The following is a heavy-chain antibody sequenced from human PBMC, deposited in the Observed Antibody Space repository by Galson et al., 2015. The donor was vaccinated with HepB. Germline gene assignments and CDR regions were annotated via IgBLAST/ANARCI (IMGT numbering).Heavy chain of an antibody. CDR3: ARHPHSYHSSTYFDP. J-gene: IGHJ5*02. CDR2: ISAYNGNT. CDR1: GYAFSDYG. V-gene: IGHV1-18*01. D-gene: IGHD2-15*01. Sequence: SVKVSCKASGYAFSDYGISWVRQAPGQGLEWMGWISAYNGNTNYAQKFQGRVTMTTDTPTSTAYMELRSLRSDDTAVYFCARHPHSYHSSTYFDPWGQGTLVIVSS.